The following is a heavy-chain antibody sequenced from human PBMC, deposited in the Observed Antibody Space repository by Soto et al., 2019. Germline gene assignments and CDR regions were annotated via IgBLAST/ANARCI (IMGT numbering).Heavy chain of an antibody. CDR2: ISASGANT. J-gene: IGHJ4*02. Sequence: EVQLLESGGGLVQPGGSLRLSCAASGITFSNYALSWVRQAPGKGLEWVSGISASGANTYYSDSVKGRFSISRDNSKNTLSLQMNSLRADDTAVYYCAQEYGGGPSMITSYFDYCGRGTLVTVSS. CDR1: GITFSNYA. D-gene: IGHD3-16*01. CDR3: AQEYGGGPSMITSYFDY. V-gene: IGHV3-23*01.